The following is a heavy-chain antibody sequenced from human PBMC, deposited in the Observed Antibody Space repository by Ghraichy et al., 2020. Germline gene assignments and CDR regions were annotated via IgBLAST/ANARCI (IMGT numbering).Heavy chain of an antibody. J-gene: IGHJ6*02. V-gene: IGHV3-7*01. CDR1: GSTFSYYW. Sequence: GSLRLSCAASGSTFSYYWMSWVRQAPGKGLEWVANIKEDGSEKNYVDSVKGRFTISRDNAKNSVYLQMNSLRAEDTAVYYCAREKKAADGDYYYYGMDVWGQGNTVTVSS. D-gene: IGHD6-25*01. CDR2: IKEDGSEK. CDR3: AREKKAADGDYYYYGMDV.